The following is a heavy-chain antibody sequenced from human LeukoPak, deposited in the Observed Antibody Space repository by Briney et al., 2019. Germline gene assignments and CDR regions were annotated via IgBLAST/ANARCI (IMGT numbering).Heavy chain of an antibody. V-gene: IGHV3-48*03. Sequence: PGGSLRLSCEASGFTFSSYEMNWVRQAPGKGLEWVSYISSSGKTIYYADSTKDRFTVSRDNAKNSLYLQMNSLRAEDTAVYYCATTSIAAAVPGCFDYWGQGTLVTVFS. CDR3: ATTSIAAAVPGCFDY. J-gene: IGHJ4*02. D-gene: IGHD6-13*01. CDR1: GFTFSSYE. CDR2: ISSSGKTI.